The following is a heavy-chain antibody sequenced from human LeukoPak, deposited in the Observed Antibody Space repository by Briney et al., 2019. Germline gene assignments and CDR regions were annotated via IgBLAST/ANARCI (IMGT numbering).Heavy chain of an antibody. J-gene: IGHJ3*01. D-gene: IGHD3-22*01. V-gene: IGHV3-66*04. CDR2: IHSGGPT. CDR1: GFTFSSYW. Sequence: PGGSLRLSCAASGFTFSSYWMSWVRQAPGKGLEWVSVIHSGGPTYYADSVKGRFTISRDNSKNTLYLQMNSLRAEDTAVYYCVRHYYDSSGYFHDAFDLWGQGTMVPVSS. CDR3: VRHYYDSSGYFHDAFDL.